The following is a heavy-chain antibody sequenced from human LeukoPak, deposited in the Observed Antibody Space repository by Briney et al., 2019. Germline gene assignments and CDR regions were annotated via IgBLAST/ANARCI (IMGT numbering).Heavy chain of an antibody. Sequence: PSETLSLTCTVSGGSISSYYWSWIRQPPGKGLEWIGYIYYSGSTNYNPSLRSRVTISVDTSKNQFSLKLSSVTAADTAVYYCARFVPAGYSFDYWGQGTLVTVSS. CDR1: GGSISSYY. D-gene: IGHD3-10*02. V-gene: IGHV4-59*08. CDR3: ARFVPAGYSFDY. CDR2: IYYSGST. J-gene: IGHJ4*02.